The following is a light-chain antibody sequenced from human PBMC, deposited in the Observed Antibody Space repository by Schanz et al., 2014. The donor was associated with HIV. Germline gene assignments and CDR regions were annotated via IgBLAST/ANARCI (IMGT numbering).Light chain of an antibody. Sequence: QSALTQPPSASGSPGQSVTITCTGTSSDVGGYDFVSWYQQHPGKAPQLMIYEVTKRPSGVSDRFSGSKSDNTASLTISGLQAEDEADYFCSSYTTTSTYVFGAGTKLTVL. CDR2: EVT. J-gene: IGLJ1*01. CDR1: SSDVGGYDF. V-gene: IGLV2-14*01. CDR3: SSYTTTSTYV.